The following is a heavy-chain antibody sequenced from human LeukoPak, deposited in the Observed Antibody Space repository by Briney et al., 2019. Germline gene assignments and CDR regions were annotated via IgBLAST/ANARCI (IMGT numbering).Heavy chain of an antibody. CDR1: EFTFSSYW. CDR3: AREAGYCSSTSCYNWFDP. CDR2: IKQDGSEK. J-gene: IGHJ5*02. Sequence: GGSLRLSCAASEFTFSSYWMSWVRQAPGKGLEWVANIKQDGSEKYYVDSVKGRFTISRDNAKNSLYLQMNSLRAEDTAVYYCAREAGYCSSTSCYNWFDPWGQGTLVTVSS. V-gene: IGHV3-7*01. D-gene: IGHD2-2*01.